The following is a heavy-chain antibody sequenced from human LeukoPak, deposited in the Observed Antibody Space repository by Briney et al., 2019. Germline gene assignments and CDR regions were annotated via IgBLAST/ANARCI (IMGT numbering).Heavy chain of an antibody. D-gene: IGHD3-16*01. V-gene: IGHV3-48*01. J-gene: IGHJ4*02. CDR1: GFTFKNYN. CDR3: ARENYADLFDY. Sequence: PWGSLRLSCAASGFTFKNYNMHWVRQAPGKGLECISYISSSSSSIYSADSVQGRFTVSRDNAKNSLFLQMNSLRAEDTAVYYCARENYADLFDYWGQGTLVTVSS. CDR2: ISSSSSSI.